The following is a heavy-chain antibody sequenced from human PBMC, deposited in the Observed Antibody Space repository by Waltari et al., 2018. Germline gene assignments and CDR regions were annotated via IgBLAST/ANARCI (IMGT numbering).Heavy chain of an antibody. CDR2: IYHSGST. CDR3: AGALVGATRIAFDI. V-gene: IGHV4-38-2*01. D-gene: IGHD1-26*01. CDR1: GYSISRGYY. Sequence: QVQLQESGPGLVKPSEALSLTCAVSGYSISRGYYWGWIRQPPGKGLEWIGSIYHSGSTYYNPSLKSRVTISVDTSKNQFSLKLSSVTAADTAVYYCAGALVGATRIAFDIWGQGTMVTVSS. J-gene: IGHJ3*02.